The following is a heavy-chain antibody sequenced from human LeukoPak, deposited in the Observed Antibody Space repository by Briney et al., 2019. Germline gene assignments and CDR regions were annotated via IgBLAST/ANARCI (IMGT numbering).Heavy chain of an antibody. CDR3: ARDGCSSTSCYAYYYYYMDV. J-gene: IGHJ6*03. D-gene: IGHD2-2*01. Sequence: PSETLSLTCTVSGGSISSYYWSWIRQPAGKGLEWIGRIYTSGSTNYNPSLKSRVTMSVDTSKNQFSLKLSSVTAADTAVYYCARDGCSSTSCYAYYYYYMDVWGKGTTLTVSS. CDR1: GGSISSYY. CDR2: IYTSGST. V-gene: IGHV4-4*07.